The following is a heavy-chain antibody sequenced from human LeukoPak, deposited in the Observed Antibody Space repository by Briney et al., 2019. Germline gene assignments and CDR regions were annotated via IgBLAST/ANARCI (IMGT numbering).Heavy chain of an antibody. CDR1: GFPFSFYE. Sequence: GGSLRLSCVVSGFPFSFYELNWVRQAPGKGLEWVAFIRFDGSSKYFADSVKGRFIISRDNFQNTLILQMNNLKVEDTAVYYCAKVRVDTAMVDAFDIWGQGTRVVVSS. CDR3: AKVRVDTAMVDAFDI. J-gene: IGHJ3*02. V-gene: IGHV3-30*02. D-gene: IGHD5-18*01. CDR2: IRFDGSSK.